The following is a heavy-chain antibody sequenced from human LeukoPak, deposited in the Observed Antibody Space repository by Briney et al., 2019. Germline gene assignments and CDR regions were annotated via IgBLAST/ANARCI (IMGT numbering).Heavy chain of an antibody. CDR1: GYSLSSGYF. V-gene: IGHV4-38-2*01. Sequence: SETLSLTCDVSGYSLSSGYFWGWIRRPPGKGLEWIGNVFHTGSTYYNPSLESRVTLSVDMSKNQFSLKMRPVTAADTAVYYCARDTFGPPRLDYWGQGILVIVSS. CDR3: ARDTFGPPRLDY. CDR2: VFHTGST. D-gene: IGHD3-10*01. J-gene: IGHJ4*02.